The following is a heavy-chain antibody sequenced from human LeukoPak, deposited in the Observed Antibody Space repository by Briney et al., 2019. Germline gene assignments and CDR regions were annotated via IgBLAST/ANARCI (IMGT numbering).Heavy chain of an antibody. CDR3: ARGVLLWFGDLPYYFDY. D-gene: IGHD3-10*01. CDR2: IYYSGST. J-gene: IGHJ4*02. CDR1: GGSISSSSYY. Sequence: SETLSLTCTVSGGSISSSSYYWGWIRQPPGKGLEWIGSIYYSGSTYYNPSLKSRVTISVDTSKNQFSLKLSSVTAADTAVCYCARGVLLWFGDLPYYFDYWGQGTLVTVSS. V-gene: IGHV4-39*01.